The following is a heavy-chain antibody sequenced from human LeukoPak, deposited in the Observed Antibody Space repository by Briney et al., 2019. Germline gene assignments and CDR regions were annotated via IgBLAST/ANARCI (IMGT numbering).Heavy chain of an antibody. V-gene: IGHV3-23*01. CDR3: AKDRQARGSSGYYGGVNFDF. Sequence: GGSLRLSCAASGFFFSNCAMTWVRQAPGKGLEWVSGISGSGGSTYYADSVKGRFTISRDNSKNTLYLQMNSLRAEDTAVYYCAKDRQARGSSGYYGGVNFDFWGQGTLVTVSS. CDR1: GFFFSNCA. D-gene: IGHD3-22*01. J-gene: IGHJ4*02. CDR2: ISGSGGST.